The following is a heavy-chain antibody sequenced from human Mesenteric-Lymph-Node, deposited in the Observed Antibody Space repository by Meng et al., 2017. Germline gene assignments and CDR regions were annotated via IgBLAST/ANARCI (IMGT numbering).Heavy chain of an antibody. V-gene: IGHV4-59*12. D-gene: IGHD3-10*01. CDR3: SSGTFYRIDY. Sequence: SETLSLTCTVSGGSISSYYWSWIRQPPGKGLEWIGYIYYSGSTNYNPSLKSRVTISVDTSKNQFSLKLSSVTAADTAVYYCSSGTFYRIDYWGQGTLVTVSS. CDR2: IYYSGST. CDR1: GGSISSYY. J-gene: IGHJ4*02.